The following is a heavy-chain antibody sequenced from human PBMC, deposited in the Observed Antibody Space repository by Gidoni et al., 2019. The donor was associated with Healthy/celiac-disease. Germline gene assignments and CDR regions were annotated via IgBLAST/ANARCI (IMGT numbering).Heavy chain of an antibody. D-gene: IGHD1-26*01. J-gene: IGHJ2*01. CDR1: GFTFRSYA. V-gene: IGHV3-23*01. CDR2: ISGSGGRT. Sequence: EVQLLESGGGLVQPGGSLSLSCAASGFTFRSYAMSWVRQAPGKGLEWVSAISGSGGRTYYADSVKGRFTISRDNSKNTLYLQMNSLRAEDTAVYYCAKDRYEGAPGWYFDLWGRGTLVTVSS. CDR3: AKDRYEGAPGWYFDL.